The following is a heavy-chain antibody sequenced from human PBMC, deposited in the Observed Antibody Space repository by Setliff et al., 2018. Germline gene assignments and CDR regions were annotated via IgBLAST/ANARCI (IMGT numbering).Heavy chain of an antibody. CDR1: GFTFSSYA. CDR3: ATHTVTSFDY. Sequence: GGSLRLSCAASGFTFSSYAMSWVRQAPGKGLEWVANIKQDGSEKYYVDSVKGRFTISRDNAKNSLYLQMNSLRAEDTAVYYCATHTVTSFDYWGQGTLVTVSS. V-gene: IGHV3-7*01. CDR2: IKQDGSEK. J-gene: IGHJ4*02. D-gene: IGHD4-4*01.